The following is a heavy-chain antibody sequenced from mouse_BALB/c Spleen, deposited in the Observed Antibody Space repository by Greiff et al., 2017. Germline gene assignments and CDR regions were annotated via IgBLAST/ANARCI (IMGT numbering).Heavy chain of an antibody. CDR3: ARQEGRDYFDY. J-gene: IGHJ2*01. V-gene: IGHV5-6-2*01. CDR1: GFTFSSYY. Sequence: EVKLEESGGGLVKLGGSLKLSCAASGFTFSSYYMSWVRQTPEKRLELVAAINSNGGSTYYPDTVKGRFTISRDNAKNTLYLQMSSLKSEDTALYYCARQEGRDYFDYWGQGTTLTVSS. CDR2: INSNGGST.